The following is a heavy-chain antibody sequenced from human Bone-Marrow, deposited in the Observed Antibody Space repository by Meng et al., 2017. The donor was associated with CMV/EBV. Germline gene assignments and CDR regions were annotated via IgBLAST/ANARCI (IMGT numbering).Heavy chain of an antibody. CDR3: AKDISLYDTGPIDY. D-gene: IGHD3-22*01. J-gene: IGHJ4*02. Sequence: GESLKISCAASGFTFNNYGMHWVRQAPGKGLEWLSFIYYDGTNKYYADSVKGRFTISRDNSKNTLRLQMNSLRTEDTAMYYCAKDISLYDTGPIDYCGQGTLVTASS. CDR2: IYYDGTNK. CDR1: GFTFNNYG. V-gene: IGHV3-30*02.